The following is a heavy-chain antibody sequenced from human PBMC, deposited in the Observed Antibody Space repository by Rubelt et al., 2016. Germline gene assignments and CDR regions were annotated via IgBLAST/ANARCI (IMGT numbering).Heavy chain of an antibody. J-gene: IGHJ4*02. CDR2: IYYSGTT. Sequence: QVQLQESGPGLVKPSETLSLTCTVSSGSIGSYYWSWIRQPPGRGLEWIGYIYYSGTTNYNPSLKSRVTISVDTSKNQVSLKLSSVTAADTAVYYCARVNGYNLDYWGQGTLVTVSS. V-gene: IGHV4-59*01. CDR3: ARVNGYNLDY. CDR1: SGSIGSYY. D-gene: IGHD5-24*01.